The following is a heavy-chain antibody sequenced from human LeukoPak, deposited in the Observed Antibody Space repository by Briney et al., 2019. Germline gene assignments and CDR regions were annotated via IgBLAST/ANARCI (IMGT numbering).Heavy chain of an antibody. J-gene: IGHJ4*02. V-gene: IGHV1-2*02. CDR2: INPNNGDT. CDR1: GYTFTDYY. D-gene: IGHD2/OR15-2a*01. Sequence: ASVKVSCKASGYTFTDYYIHWVRQAPGQGLEWMGWINPNNGDTNYAQKFQGRVTVTRDTSISTAYMELSSLRSDDTAVYYCARTRGSHISMAYLDYWGQGTLVTVSS. CDR3: ARTRGSHISMAYLDY.